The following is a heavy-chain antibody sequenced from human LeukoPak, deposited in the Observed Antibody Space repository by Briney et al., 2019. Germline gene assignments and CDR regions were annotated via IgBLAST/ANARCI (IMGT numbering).Heavy chain of an antibody. J-gene: IGHJ4*02. CDR1: GGSISSYY. CDR3: ARVGVNGPHYYDSSGYYYDY. CDR2: IYYSGST. Sequence: PSETLSLTCTVSGGSISSYYWSWIRQPPGKGLEWIGYIYYSGSTNYNPSLKSRVTISVDTSKNQFPLKLSSVTAADTAVYYCARVGVNGPHYYDSSGYYYDYWGQGTLVTVSS. D-gene: IGHD3-22*01. V-gene: IGHV4-59*08.